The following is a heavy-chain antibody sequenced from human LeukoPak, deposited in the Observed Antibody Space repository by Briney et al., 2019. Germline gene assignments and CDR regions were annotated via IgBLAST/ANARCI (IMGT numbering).Heavy chain of an antibody. Sequence: PSETLSLTCTVSGDSISSYYWNWIRQPPGKGLEWIGYIHYSGSTNYNPSLKSRLITSVDTSKNHFSLRLSSVTAADTAVYYCARGRGSYFDYWGQGTLATVSS. J-gene: IGHJ4*02. D-gene: IGHD3-16*01. CDR1: GDSISSYY. V-gene: IGHV4-59*01. CDR2: IHYSGST. CDR3: ARGRGSYFDY.